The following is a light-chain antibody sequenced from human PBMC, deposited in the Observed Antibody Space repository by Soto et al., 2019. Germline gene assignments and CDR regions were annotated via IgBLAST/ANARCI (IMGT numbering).Light chain of an antibody. J-gene: IGKJ4*01. V-gene: IGKV3-15*01. CDR1: QSVSTR. CDR2: GAS. Sequence: EIVMTQSPATLSVSPGERVTVSCRASQSVSTRLAWYQHKPGQAPRLLISGASTGATGIPPRFSGSGSGTDFTLTVNSLQSEDIAVYYCQQYHNWPVTFGGGTKVDIK. CDR3: QQYHNWPVT.